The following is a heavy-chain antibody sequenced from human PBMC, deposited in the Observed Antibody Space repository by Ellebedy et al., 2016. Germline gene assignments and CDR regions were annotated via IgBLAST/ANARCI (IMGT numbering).Heavy chain of an antibody. Sequence: SETLSLXCTVSGASISGSTYYWGWVRQPPGKGLEWLGVIYYSGDTYDNPSLRSRVSISVDTSKNQFSLRLISVTAADTAVYYCARLEWFGDLFAFDIWGQGTMVTVSS. CDR3: ARLEWFGDLFAFDI. D-gene: IGHD3-10*01. CDR1: GASISGSTYY. CDR2: IYYSGDT. J-gene: IGHJ3*02. V-gene: IGHV4-39*07.